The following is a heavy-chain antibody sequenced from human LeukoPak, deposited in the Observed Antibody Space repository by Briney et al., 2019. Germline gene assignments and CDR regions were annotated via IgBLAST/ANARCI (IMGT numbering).Heavy chain of an antibody. J-gene: IGHJ4*02. CDR1: GFTFSSYG. V-gene: IGHV3-33*01. CDR3: AREDHGSGSYFDY. CDR2: IWYDGSNK. D-gene: IGHD3-10*01. Sequence: GRSLRLSCAASGFTFSSYGMHWVRQAPGKGLEWVAVIWYDGSNKYYADSVKGRFTISRDNSKNTLYLQMNSLRAEDTAVYYCAREDHGSGSYFDYWGQGTLVTVSS.